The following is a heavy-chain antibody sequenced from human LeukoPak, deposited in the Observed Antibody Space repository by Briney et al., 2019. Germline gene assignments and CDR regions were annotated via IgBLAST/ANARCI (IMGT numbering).Heavy chain of an antibody. V-gene: IGHV4-4*07. CDR3: ARDGAYCGGDCYPDY. D-gene: IGHD2-21*01. Sequence: SETLSLTCTVSGGSISSYYWSWIRQPAGKGLEWIGRIYTSGSTNYNPSLKSRVTISVDTSKNQFSLKLSSVTAADTAVYYCARDGAYCGGDCYPDYWGQGTLVTVSS. CDR1: GGSISSYY. J-gene: IGHJ4*02. CDR2: IYTSGST.